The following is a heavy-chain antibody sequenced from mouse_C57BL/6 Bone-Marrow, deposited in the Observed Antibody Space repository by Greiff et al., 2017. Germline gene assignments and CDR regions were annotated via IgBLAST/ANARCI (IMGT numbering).Heavy chain of an antibody. CDR2: INPGSGGT. Sequence: QVQLQQSGAELVRPGTSVKVSCKASGYAFTNYLIEWVKQRPGQGLEWIGVINPGSGGTNYNEKVKGKATLTADKSSSTAYMQLSSLTSEDSAVYFCARSKNWSSWFAYWGQGTLVTVSA. CDR1: GYAFTNYL. J-gene: IGHJ3*01. CDR3: ARSKNWSSWFAY. V-gene: IGHV1-54*01. D-gene: IGHD4-1*01.